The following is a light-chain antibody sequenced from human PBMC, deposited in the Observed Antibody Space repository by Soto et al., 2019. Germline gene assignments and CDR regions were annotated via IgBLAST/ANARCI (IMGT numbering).Light chain of an antibody. CDR1: SSDVGGYNY. J-gene: IGLJ1*01. Sequence: QSVLTQPRSVSGSPGQSVAISCTGTSSDVGGYNYVSWYQQHPVKAPELMIYDVTKRPSGVPDRFSGSKSGNTASLTISGLQAEDEADYYCCSYVCKDPYSFGNGTKVTV. CDR2: DVT. CDR3: CSYVCKDPYS. V-gene: IGLV2-11*01.